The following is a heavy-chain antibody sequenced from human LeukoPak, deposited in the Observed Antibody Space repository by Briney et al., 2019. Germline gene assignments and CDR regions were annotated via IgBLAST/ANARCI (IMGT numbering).Heavy chain of an antibody. CDR2: ISSSSSYM. V-gene: IGHV3-21*01. D-gene: IGHD3-10*01. CDR3: ARDNLLWFGELNYFDY. J-gene: IGHJ4*02. CDR1: GFTFSDYS. Sequence: GGSLRVSCAASGFTFSDYSMNWVRQAPGKGLEWVSSISSSSSYMKYAESVRGRFTISRDNAKNSLYLHMSSLGAEDTAVYYCARDNLLWFGELNYFDYWGQGTLVTVSS.